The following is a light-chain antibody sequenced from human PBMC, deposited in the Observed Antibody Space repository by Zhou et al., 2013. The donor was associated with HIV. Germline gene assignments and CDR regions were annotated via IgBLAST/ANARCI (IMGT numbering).Light chain of an antibody. V-gene: IGKV1-27*01. CDR2: SAS. CDR1: QGISNY. J-gene: IGKJ4*01. Sequence: DIQMTQSPSSLSASVGDRVTITCRASQGISNYLAWYQQKPGKVPKLLLYSASTLHSGVPSRFSGSGSGTDFTLTINRLEPEDFAVYYCRQYGDSPALTFGGGTKLEVK. CDR3: RQYGDSPALT.